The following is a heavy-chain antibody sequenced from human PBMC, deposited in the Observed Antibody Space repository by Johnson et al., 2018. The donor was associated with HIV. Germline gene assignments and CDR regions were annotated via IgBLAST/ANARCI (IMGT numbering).Heavy chain of an antibody. CDR2: IAHDESIT. J-gene: IGHJ3*01. CDR1: GFTFADYG. Sequence: QMMLVESGGGVVQPGGSLRLSCAASGFTFADYGMHWVRQPPGKGLEWVAFIAHDESITHYADSVKGRFTMSRDNSKNTLYLQMKSLRPEDTSIYYCAKDDNLGVWYSDAFDVWGPGTVVTVSS. V-gene: IGHV3-30*02. CDR3: AKDDNLGVWYSDAFDV. D-gene: IGHD6-19*01.